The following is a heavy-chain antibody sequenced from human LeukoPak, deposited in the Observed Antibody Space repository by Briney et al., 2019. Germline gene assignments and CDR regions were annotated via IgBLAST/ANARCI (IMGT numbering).Heavy chain of an antibody. CDR2: ITPSSTAV. V-gene: IGHV3-11*01. D-gene: IGHD3-9*01. J-gene: IGHJ1*01. Sequence: GGSLRLSCAASGFTFSDYYMTWIRQAPGKGLEWVSFITPSSTAVYYVDSVKGRFTISRDNAKNSLFLHMNRLRAEDTAVYFCARARAAYFALFQHWGQGSLVIVS. CDR1: GFTFSDYY. CDR3: ARARAAYFALFQH.